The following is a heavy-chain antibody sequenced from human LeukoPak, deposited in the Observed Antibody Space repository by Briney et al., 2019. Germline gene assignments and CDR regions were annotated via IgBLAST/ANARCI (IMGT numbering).Heavy chain of an antibody. D-gene: IGHD3-10*01. CDR3: ARANYYGSGKKDLDY. V-gene: IGHV1-18*01. CDR1: GYTFTSYG. Sequence: ASVKVSCKASGYTFTSYGISWVRQAPGQGLEWMGRMCPYNGNTNYAQKLQGRVTMTTDTSTSTAYMELRSLRSDDTAVYYCARANYYGSGKKDLDYWGQGTLVTVSS. CDR2: MCPYNGNT. J-gene: IGHJ4*02.